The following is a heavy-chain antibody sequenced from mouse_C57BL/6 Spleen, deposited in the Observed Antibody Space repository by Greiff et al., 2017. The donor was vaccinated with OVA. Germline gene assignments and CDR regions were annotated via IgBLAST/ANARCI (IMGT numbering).Heavy chain of an antibody. CDR3: AREEDYGSSSWFAY. Sequence: EVKLVESGPGLVKPSQSLSLTCSVTGYSITSGYYWNWIRQFPGNKLEWMGYISYDGSNNYNPSLKNRISITRDTSKNQFFLKLNSVITEDTATYYCAREEDYGSSSWFAYWGQGTLVTVSA. D-gene: IGHD1-1*01. J-gene: IGHJ3*01. CDR1: GYSITSGYY. V-gene: IGHV3-6*01. CDR2: ISYDGSN.